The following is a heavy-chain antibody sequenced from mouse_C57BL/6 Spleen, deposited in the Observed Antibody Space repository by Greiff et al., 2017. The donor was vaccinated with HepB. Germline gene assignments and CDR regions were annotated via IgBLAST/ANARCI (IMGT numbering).Heavy chain of an antibody. CDR1: GFTFSSYG. D-gene: IGHD4-1*01. V-gene: IGHV5-6*02. J-gene: IGHJ3*01. CDR2: ISSGGSYT. Sequence: DVKLVESGGDLVKPGGSLKLSCAASGFTFSSYGMSWVRQTPDKRLEWVATISSGGSYTYSPDSVKGRFTISRDNAKNTLYLQMSSLKSEDTAMYYCASLTGTAYWGQGTLVTVSA. CDR3: ASLTGTAY.